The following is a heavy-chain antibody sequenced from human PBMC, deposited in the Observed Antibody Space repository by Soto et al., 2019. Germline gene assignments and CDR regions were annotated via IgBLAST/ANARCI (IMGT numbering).Heavy chain of an antibody. D-gene: IGHD6-13*01. V-gene: IGHV4-4*02. CDR3: ARDGQQLGAYYYYGMAV. J-gene: IGHJ6*02. CDR2: IYHSGST. CDR1: GGSISSSNW. Sequence: PSETLSLTCAVSGGSISSSNWWSWVRQPPGKGLEWIGEIYHSGSTNYNPSLKSRVTISVDKSKNQFSLKLSSVTAADTAVYYCARDGQQLGAYYYYGMAVWGQGTTVTVSS.